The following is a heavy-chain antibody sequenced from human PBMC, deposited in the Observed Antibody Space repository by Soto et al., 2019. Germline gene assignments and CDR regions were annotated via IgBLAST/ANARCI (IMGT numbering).Heavy chain of an antibody. CDR3: ATAGIVGATGAFDI. V-gene: IGHV1-24*01. CDR1: GYTLTELS. Sequence: ASVKDSCKVSGYTLTELSMHWVRQAPGKGLAWMGGFDPEDGETIYAQKFQGRVTMTEDTSTDTAYMELSSLRSEDTAGYYCATAGIVGATGAFDIWGQGTMVTVSS. CDR2: FDPEDGET. D-gene: IGHD1-26*01. J-gene: IGHJ3*02.